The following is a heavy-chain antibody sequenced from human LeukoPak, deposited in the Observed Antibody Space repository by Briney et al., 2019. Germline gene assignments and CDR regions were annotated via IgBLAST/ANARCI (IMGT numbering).Heavy chain of an antibody. Sequence: PSETLSLTCTVSGGSISSGSYYWSWIRQPPGKGLEWIGYIYYSGSTNYNPSLKSRVTISVDTSKNQFSLKLSSVTAADTAVYYCARDKKRRYYYDSSGPNWFDPWGQGTLVTVSS. CDR2: IYYSGST. D-gene: IGHD3-22*01. CDR3: ARDKKRRYYYDSSGPNWFDP. J-gene: IGHJ5*02. CDR1: GGSISSGSYY. V-gene: IGHV4-61*01.